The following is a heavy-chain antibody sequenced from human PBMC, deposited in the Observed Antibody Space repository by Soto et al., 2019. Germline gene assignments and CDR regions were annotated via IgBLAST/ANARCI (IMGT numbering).Heavy chain of an antibody. D-gene: IGHD2-2*01. V-gene: IGHV3-9*01. CDR3: APGLGYCISTSCSYYYYGMDV. CDR2: ISWNSGSI. Sequence: GGSLRLSCAASGFTFDDYAMHWVRQAPGKGLEWVSGISWNSGSIGYADSVKGRFTISRDNAKNSLYLQMNSLRAEDTALYYCAPGLGYCISTSCSYYYYGMDVWGQGTTVTVSS. CDR1: GFTFDDYA. J-gene: IGHJ6*02.